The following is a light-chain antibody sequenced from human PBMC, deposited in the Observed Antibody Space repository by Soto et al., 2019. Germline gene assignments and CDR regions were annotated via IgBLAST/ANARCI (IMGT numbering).Light chain of an antibody. Sequence: ETVMTQSPFSLPVTPGEPASISCRSSQSLLHSNGYKYLDWYLQKPGQSPQLLIYMSYNRASGVPDSFSGSGSDTDYTPKISRVEADDVGVYYCMQALRPPYTFGQGTRLEIK. CDR2: MSY. V-gene: IGKV2-28*01. CDR1: QSLLHSNGYKY. J-gene: IGKJ5*01. CDR3: MQALRPPYT.